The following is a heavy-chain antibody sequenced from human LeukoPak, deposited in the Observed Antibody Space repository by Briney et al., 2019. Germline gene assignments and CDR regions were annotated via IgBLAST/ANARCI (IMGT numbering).Heavy chain of an antibody. V-gene: IGHV3-23*01. CDR3: AQNRGYWFGELFHFDY. CDR1: VWRVINYA. D-gene: IGHD3-10*01. Sequence: GGSLRLSCARSVWRVINYAMRGVRQPPGRGREGVSASSVSGGSTYYACAVKGRFTISRDNSKNTLSLEMESLRPEGTAVDYFAQNRGYWFGELFHFDYWGPGNLVTVSS. CDR2: SSVSGGST. J-gene: IGHJ4*02.